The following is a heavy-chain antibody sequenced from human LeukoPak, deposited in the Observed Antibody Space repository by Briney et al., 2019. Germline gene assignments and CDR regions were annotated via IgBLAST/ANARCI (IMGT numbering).Heavy chain of an antibody. CDR2: IKSETDGGTT. V-gene: IGHV3-15*01. CDR1: GFTFSNAW. CDR3: ARGRGIAARFFDY. D-gene: IGHD6-6*01. Sequence: PGGSLRLSCAASGFTFSNAWMSWVRQAPGKGLEWVGRIKSETDGGTTDYAAPVKGRFTISRDDLKNTLYLQMNSLKTEDTAVYYCARGRGIAARFFDYWGQGTLVTVSS. J-gene: IGHJ4*02.